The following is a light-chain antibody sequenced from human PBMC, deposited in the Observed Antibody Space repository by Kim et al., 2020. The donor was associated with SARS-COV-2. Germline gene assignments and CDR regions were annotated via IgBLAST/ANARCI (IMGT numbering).Light chain of an antibody. CDR3: QQLHTYPYT. CDR2: TAS. Sequence: DIQLTQSPSFLSASVGDRVTITCRASQDISNYLAWFQQKPGKAPNLLIHTASTLQTGVPSRFSGRGSGTEFTLTISSLQPEDFATYSCQQLHTYPYTFGQGTKLEIK. CDR1: QDISNY. J-gene: IGKJ2*01. V-gene: IGKV1-9*01.